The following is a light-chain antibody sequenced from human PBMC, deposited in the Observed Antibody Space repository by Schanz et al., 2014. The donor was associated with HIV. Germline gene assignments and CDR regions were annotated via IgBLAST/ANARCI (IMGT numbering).Light chain of an antibody. CDR2: GAS. J-gene: IGKJ1*01. Sequence: EIVLTQSPDTLSLSPGERATLSCRASQTVSSSSLAWYQQKPGQSPRLLIYGASTRATGIPDRFSGSGSGTDFSLTISRLEPEDFAVYYCQQYGSPWTFGQGTKVEIK. CDR1: QTVSSSS. CDR3: QQYGSPWT. V-gene: IGKV3-20*01.